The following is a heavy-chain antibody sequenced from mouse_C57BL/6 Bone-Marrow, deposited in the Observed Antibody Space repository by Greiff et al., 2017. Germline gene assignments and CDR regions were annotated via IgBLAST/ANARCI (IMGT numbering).Heavy chain of an antibody. CDR3: ARGGAYYSNYGAMDY. Sequence: VQLQQPGAELVKPGASVKLSCKASGYTFTSYWMHWVKQRPGQGLGWIGWFYPGSGNTKYNEKFKGKATLPADTSSSTAYMQLSSLTSEDSAVYYGARGGAYYSNYGAMDYWGQGTSVTVSS. V-gene: IGHV1-66*01. D-gene: IGHD2-5*01. CDR2: FYPGSGNT. CDR1: GYTFTSYW. J-gene: IGHJ4*01.